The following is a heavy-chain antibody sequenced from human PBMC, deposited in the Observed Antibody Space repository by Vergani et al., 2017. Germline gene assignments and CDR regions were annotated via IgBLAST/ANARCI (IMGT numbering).Heavy chain of an antibody. CDR1: GYTFTDNN. CDR3: ARVYCGGDCYSWSYYYGMDV. Sequence: QVQLVQSGAEVRKPGASVKVSCKSSGYTFTDNNIHWVRQAPGQGLEWMGWINPDSGGTLFAQNFQGRVTMARDTSIDTAYMELSSLRFDDTAVYYCARVYCGGDCYSWSYYYGMDVWGQGP. D-gene: IGHD2-21*02. V-gene: IGHV1-2*02. J-gene: IGHJ6*02. CDR2: INPDSGGT.